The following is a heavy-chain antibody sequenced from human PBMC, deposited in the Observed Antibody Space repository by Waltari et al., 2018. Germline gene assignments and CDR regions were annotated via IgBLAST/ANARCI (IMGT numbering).Heavy chain of an antibody. Sequence: EVQLVESGGHLVQPGRSLRVSCTPSGFPFGDYAMSWVRPAPGKGLECVGLSRSEAYGGTTEYAASVKGRFTISRDDSRGIAYLQMNSLKTDDTAVYYCLKDGILGLGVPYYFDYWGLGTLVTVSS. CDR1: GFPFGDYA. CDR2: SRSEAYGGTT. V-gene: IGHV3-49*04. J-gene: IGHJ4*02. CDR3: LKDGILGLGVPYYFDY. D-gene: IGHD1-1*01.